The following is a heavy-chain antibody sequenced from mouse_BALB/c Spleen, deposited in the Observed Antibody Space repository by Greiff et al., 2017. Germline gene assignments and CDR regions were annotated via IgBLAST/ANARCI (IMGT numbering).Heavy chain of an antibody. V-gene: IGHV5-12-1*01. CDR3: ARRGLNYAMDY. CDR1: GFAFSSYD. D-gene: IGHD2-2*01. Sequence: EVKVVESGGGLVKPGGSLKLSCAASGFAFSSYDMSWVRQTPEKRLEWVAYISSGGGSTYYPDTVKGRFTISRDNAKNTLYLQMSSLKSEDTAMYYCARRGLNYAMDYWGQGTSVTVSS. J-gene: IGHJ4*01. CDR2: ISSGGGST.